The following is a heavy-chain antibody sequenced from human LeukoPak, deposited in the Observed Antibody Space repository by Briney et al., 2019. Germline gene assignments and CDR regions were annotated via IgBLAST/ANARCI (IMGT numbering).Heavy chain of an antibody. CDR2: IKSKAYGGTT. J-gene: IGHJ4*02. V-gene: IGHV3-49*04. CDR3: SRTRSVAGSSIYFDY. D-gene: IGHD6-19*01. CDR1: GFTFSSYS. Sequence: GGPLRLSCAASGFTFSSYSMNWVRQAPGKGLEWVSFIKSKAYGGTTEYAASVKGRFTVSRDDSKSIACLHMNSLKTEDTAVYYCSRTRSVAGSSIYFDYWGQGTLVTVSS.